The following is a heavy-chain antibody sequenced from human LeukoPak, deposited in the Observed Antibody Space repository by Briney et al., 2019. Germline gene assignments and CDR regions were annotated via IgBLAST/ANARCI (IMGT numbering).Heavy chain of an antibody. CDR1: GFTFTSSA. CDR3: AADMGGLRWRRGESFDY. V-gene: IGHV1-58*01. D-gene: IGHD4-23*01. CDR2: IVVGSGNT. Sequence: ASVKVSCKASGFTFTSSAVQWVRQARGRRLEWIGWIVVGSGNTNYAQKFQERVTITRDMSTSTAYMELSSLRSEDTAVYYCAADMGGLRWRRGESFDYWGQGTLVTVSS. J-gene: IGHJ4*02.